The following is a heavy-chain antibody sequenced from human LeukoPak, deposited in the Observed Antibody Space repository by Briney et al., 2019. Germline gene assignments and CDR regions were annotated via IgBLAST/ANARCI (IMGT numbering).Heavy chain of an antibody. CDR1: GGSISSYY. CDR2: IYTSGST. D-gene: IGHD3-3*01. J-gene: IGHJ5*02. CDR3: ARGKGFGVINWFDP. Sequence: PSETLSLTCTVSGGSISSYYWSWIRQPAGKGLEWIGRIYTSGSTNYNPSLKSRVTISVDTSKNQFSLKLSSVTAADTAVYYCARGKGFGVINWFDPWGQGTLVTVSS. V-gene: IGHV4-4*07.